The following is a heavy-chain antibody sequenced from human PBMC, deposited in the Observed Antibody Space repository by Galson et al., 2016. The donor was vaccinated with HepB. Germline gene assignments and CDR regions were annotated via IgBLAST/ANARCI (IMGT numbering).Heavy chain of an antibody. Sequence: SLRLSCAASGFIVSTNYMTWVRQAPGKGLEWVSIIYSSGDKYYADYVQGRFTISRDNSKNTLYLQMNSLRVEDTAVYYCASPVPLGDWGQGTLVTVSS. V-gene: IGHV3-53*01. CDR2: IYSSGDK. CDR3: ASPVPLGD. J-gene: IGHJ4*02. D-gene: IGHD2-21*01. CDR1: GFIVSTNY.